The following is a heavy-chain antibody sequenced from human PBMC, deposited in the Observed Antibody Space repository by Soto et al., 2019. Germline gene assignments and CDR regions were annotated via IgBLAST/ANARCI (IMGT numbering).Heavy chain of an antibody. Sequence: GGSLGLSCVGSGVTVSNYWMNWVRQAPGKGLEWVANIGRDGNGELYVGSVKGRFTVSRDNAKNSLFLPMNSLRAEDTAVYYCVRELGRLTPDYWGQGTLVTVSS. D-gene: IGHD7-27*01. J-gene: IGHJ4*02. CDR1: GVTVSNYW. CDR3: VRELGRLTPDY. CDR2: IGRDGNGE. V-gene: IGHV3-7*03.